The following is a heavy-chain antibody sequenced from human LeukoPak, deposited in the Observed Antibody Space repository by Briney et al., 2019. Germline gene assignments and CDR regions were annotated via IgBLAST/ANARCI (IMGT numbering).Heavy chain of an antibody. CDR1: GFTFRDYA. Sequence: GGSLRLSCVASGFTFRDYAMSWVRQAPGKGLEWVSPISGSSGDTYYADSVKGRFTISRDNSKNTLYLQMYNLRAEDTAIYFCAKVRHTSGWKSYYFEFWGQGTLVTVSS. J-gene: IGHJ4*02. CDR2: ISGSSGDT. D-gene: IGHD6-19*01. V-gene: IGHV3-23*01. CDR3: AKVRHTSGWKSYYFEF.